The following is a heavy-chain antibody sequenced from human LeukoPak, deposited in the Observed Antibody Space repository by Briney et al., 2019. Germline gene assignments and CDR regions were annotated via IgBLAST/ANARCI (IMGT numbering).Heavy chain of an antibody. Sequence: SETLSLTCTVSGYSISSGYYWGWIRQPPGKGLEWIGSIYHSGSTYYNPSLKSRVTISVDTSKNQFSLKLSSVTAADTAVYYRARDDFGAYGSFYYYYMDVWGKGTTVTVSS. CDR1: GYSISSGYY. D-gene: IGHD4-17*01. CDR2: IYHSGST. V-gene: IGHV4-38-2*02. J-gene: IGHJ6*03. CDR3: ARDDFGAYGSFYYYYMDV.